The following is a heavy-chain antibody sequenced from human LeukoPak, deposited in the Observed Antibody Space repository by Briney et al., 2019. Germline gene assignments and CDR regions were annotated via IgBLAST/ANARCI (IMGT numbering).Heavy chain of an antibody. CDR3: ARGLNYYDSSGYYESPYAFDI. V-gene: IGHV1-8*03. J-gene: IGHJ3*02. D-gene: IGHD3-22*01. CDR2: MNPNSGNT. CDR1: GYTFTSYD. Sequence: GASVKVSCKASGYTFTSYDINWVRQATGQGLEWMGWMNPNSGNTGYAQKFQRRVTITRNTSISTAYMELSSLRSEDTAVYYCARGLNYYDSSGYYESPYAFDIWGQGTMVTVSS.